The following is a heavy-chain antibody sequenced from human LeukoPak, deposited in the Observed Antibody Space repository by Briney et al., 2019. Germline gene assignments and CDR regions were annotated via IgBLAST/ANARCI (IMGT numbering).Heavy chain of an antibody. J-gene: IGHJ4*02. V-gene: IGHV4-59*01. CDR1: GGSISSYY. D-gene: IGHD3-3*01. CDR2: IYDSGST. Sequence: SQTLSLTCTVSGGSISSYYWSWIRQPPGKGLEWIGHIYDSGSTNYNPSLKSRVTISVDTSKNQFSLKLSSVTAADTAVYYCAREFSWSGFFDYWGQGTLVTVSS. CDR3: AREFSWSGFFDY.